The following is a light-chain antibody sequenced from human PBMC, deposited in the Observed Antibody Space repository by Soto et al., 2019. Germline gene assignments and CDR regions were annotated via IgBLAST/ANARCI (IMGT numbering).Light chain of an antibody. V-gene: IGKV1-5*03. CDR2: KAS. Sequence: DSQMTQSPSTLSASVGDRVTITCRASQSISSWLAWYQQKPGKAPKLLIYKASSLESGVPSRFSGSGSGTDFTLTISRLEPEDFAVYYCQQYGSSPQTFGQGTKVDIK. CDR3: QQYGSSPQT. J-gene: IGKJ1*01. CDR1: QSISSW.